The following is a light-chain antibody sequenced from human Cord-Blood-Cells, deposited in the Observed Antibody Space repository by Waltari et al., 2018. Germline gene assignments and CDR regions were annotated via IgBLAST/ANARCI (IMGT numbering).Light chain of an antibody. J-gene: IGKJ4*01. CDR1: QSVSSSY. CDR2: GAS. V-gene: IGKV3-20*01. Sequence: EIVLTQSPGPLSLSPGERATLSCRASQSVSSSYLAWYQQKPGQAPRLLIYGASSRATGIPDRFSGSGSGTDFTLTISRLEPEYFAVYYCQQYGSSPTFGGGTKVEIK. CDR3: QQYGSSPT.